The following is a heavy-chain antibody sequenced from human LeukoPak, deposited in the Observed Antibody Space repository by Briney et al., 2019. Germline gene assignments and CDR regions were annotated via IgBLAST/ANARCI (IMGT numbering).Heavy chain of an antibody. Sequence: GGSLRLSCTVSGFTVSTALMDWVRQAPGKGLEWVSLIYDDGRTVYADSIKGRFTISRDNSKNTLYLQMNSLRAEDTAVYYCASWSGSLYYYYYYMDVWGKGTTVTVSS. CDR3: ASWSGSLYYYYYYMDV. CDR1: GFTVSTAL. CDR2: IYDDGRT. J-gene: IGHJ6*03. V-gene: IGHV3-66*01. D-gene: IGHD1-26*01.